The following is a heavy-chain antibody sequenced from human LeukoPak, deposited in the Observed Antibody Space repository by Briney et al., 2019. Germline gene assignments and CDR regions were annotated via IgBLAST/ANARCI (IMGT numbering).Heavy chain of an antibody. Sequence: SETLSLTCTVSGGSISSYYWSWIRQPAGKGLEWIGRIYTSGSTNYNPSLKSRVTISVDKSKNQFSLKLSSVTAADTAVYYCAREWGGNSEDAFDIWGQGTMVTVSS. CDR2: IYTSGST. V-gene: IGHV4-4*07. D-gene: IGHD4-23*01. CDR1: GGSISSYY. CDR3: AREWGGNSEDAFDI. J-gene: IGHJ3*02.